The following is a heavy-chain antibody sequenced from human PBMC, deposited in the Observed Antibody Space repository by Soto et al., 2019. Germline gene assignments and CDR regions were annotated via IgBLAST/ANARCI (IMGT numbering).Heavy chain of an antibody. CDR3: AMVDVYVTPSPQDV. V-gene: IGHV1-18*01. D-gene: IGHD3-16*01. J-gene: IGHJ6*02. Sequence: GASVKVSCKASGYTFTSYGISWVRQAPGQGLEWMGWISAYNGNTNYAQKLQGRVTLTTDTSTSTAYMELRSLRSNDTAIYYCAMVDVYVTPSPQDVWGQGTTVTVSS. CDR1: GYTFTSYG. CDR2: ISAYNGNT.